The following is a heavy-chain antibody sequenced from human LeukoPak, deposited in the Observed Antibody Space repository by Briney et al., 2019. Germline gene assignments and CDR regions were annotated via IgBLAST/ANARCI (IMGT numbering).Heavy chain of an antibody. V-gene: IGHV1-18*01. CDR2: ISAYNGNT. Sequence: ASVKVSCKASGYTFTSYGISWVRQAPGQGLEWMGWISAYNGNTNYAQKFQGRVTITADKSTSAAYMELSSLRSEDTAVYYCAREGGSYLDAFDIWGQGTMVTVSS. CDR1: GYTFTSYG. J-gene: IGHJ3*02. D-gene: IGHD1-26*01. CDR3: AREGGSYLDAFDI.